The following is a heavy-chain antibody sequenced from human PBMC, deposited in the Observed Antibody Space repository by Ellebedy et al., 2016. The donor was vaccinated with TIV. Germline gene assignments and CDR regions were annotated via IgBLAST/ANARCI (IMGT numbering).Heavy chain of an antibody. CDR1: GYTFTDYY. D-gene: IGHD6-6*01. J-gene: IGHJ4*02. V-gene: IGHV1-2*02. CDR3: ASVTFSSLSPFDY. CDR2: IYSNSGDT. Sequence: AASVKVSCKTSGYTFTDYYMHWMRQAPGQGLEWMGWIYSNSGDTKYAQNFQGRVTMTRDTSIATAYMELNRLTSDDTATYYCASVTFSSLSPFDYWGQGTLVTVSS.